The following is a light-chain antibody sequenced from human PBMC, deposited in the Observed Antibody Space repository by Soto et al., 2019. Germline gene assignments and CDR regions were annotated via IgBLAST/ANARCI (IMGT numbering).Light chain of an antibody. CDR2: EAS. V-gene: IGKV3-20*01. CDR3: QQYGSSPWT. J-gene: IGKJ1*01. Sequence: EIVLTQSPATLSLSPGERATLSCRASQSMSSFLAWYQQKPGQAPRLLIYEASTRAAGIPDRFSGSGSGTDFTLTISRLEPEDFAVYYCQQYGSSPWTFGQGTKVDIK. CDR1: QSMSSF.